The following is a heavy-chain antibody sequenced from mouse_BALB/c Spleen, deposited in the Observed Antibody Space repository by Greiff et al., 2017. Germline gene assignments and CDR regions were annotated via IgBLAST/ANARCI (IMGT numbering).Heavy chain of an antibody. CDR3: ALLWSTMDY. V-gene: IGHV3-2*02. CDR1: GYSITSDYA. J-gene: IGHJ4*01. Sequence: VQLKESGPGLVKPSQSLSLTCTVTGYSITSDYAWNWIRQFPGNKLEWMGYISYSGSTSYNPSLKSRISITRDTSKNQFFLQLNSVTTEDTATYYCALLWSTMDYWGQGTSVTVSS. D-gene: IGHD2-10*01. CDR2: ISYSGST.